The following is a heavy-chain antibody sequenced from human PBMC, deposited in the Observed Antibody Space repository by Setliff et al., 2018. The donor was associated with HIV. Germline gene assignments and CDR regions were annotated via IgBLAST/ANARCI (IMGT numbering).Heavy chain of an antibody. CDR3: ARGFWKRITMIVATSYYYYYGMDV. V-gene: IGHV4-59*11. J-gene: IGHJ6*02. Sequence: PSETLSLTCTVSGGSIRSHYWSWIRQPPGKGLEWIGSLYYSGSTVYNPSLKSPVTISLDASKTQFSLKLSSVTAADTAVYYCARGFWKRITMIVATSYYYYYGMDVWGQGTTVTVSS. CDR1: GGSIRSHY. CDR2: LYYSGST. D-gene: IGHD3-22*01.